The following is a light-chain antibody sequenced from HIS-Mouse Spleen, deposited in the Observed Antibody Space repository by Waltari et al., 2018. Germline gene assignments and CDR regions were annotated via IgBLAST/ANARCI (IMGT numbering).Light chain of an antibody. CDR2: KDS. CDR3: QSADSSGTYV. J-gene: IGLJ1*01. V-gene: IGLV3-25*03. Sequence: SYELTQPPSVSVSPGQTARITCSGDALPKQYAYWYQQKPGQAPVLVIYKDSERPSGIPERFPGSSSGKTVTLTISGVQAEDEADYYCQSADSSGTYVFGTGTKVTVL. CDR1: ALPKQY.